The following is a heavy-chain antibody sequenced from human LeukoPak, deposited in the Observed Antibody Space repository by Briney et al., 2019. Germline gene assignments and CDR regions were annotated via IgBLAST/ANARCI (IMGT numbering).Heavy chain of an antibody. V-gene: IGHV3-23*01. J-gene: IGHJ4*02. Sequence: PGGSLRLSCAASGFTFSSYAMSWVRHAPGKGLEWVAGISAGGGSTYYADSVKGRFTISRDSSKNTVYLQMNSLRAEDTAVYYCAKHRMVRGVTMDYYFDDWGQGILVTVSS. D-gene: IGHD3-10*01. CDR1: GFTFSSYA. CDR3: AKHRMVRGVTMDYYFDD. CDR2: ISAGGGST.